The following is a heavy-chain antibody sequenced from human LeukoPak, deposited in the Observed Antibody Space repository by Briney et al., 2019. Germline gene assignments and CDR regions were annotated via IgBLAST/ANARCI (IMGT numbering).Heavy chain of an antibody. J-gene: IGHJ5*02. V-gene: IGHV3-23*01. Sequence: PGGSLRLSCAASGFTFRNSFMSWVRQAPGKGLEWVSAISGSGGSTYYADSVKGRFTISRDNSKNTLYLQMNSLRAEDTAVYYCAKDSGRFLEWLSNWFDPWGQGTLVTVSS. CDR3: AKDSGRFLEWLSNWFDP. CDR2: ISGSGGST. D-gene: IGHD3-3*01. CDR1: GFTFRNSF.